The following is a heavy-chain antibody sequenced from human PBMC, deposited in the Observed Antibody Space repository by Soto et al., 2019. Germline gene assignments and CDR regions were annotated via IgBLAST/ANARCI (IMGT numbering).Heavy chain of an antibody. CDR3: ARDGYSNCHDALDF. J-gene: IGHJ3*01. CDR1: GFSFSTYW. Sequence: GGSLRLSCAASGFSFSTYWMHWVRQAPGKGLVWVSRVNSDGSSTSYADSVKGRFTISRDNAKNTLFLQMNSLRAEDTAVYFCARDGYSNCHDALDFWGQGTMVTVSS. V-gene: IGHV3-74*01. CDR2: VNSDGSST. D-gene: IGHD1-1*01.